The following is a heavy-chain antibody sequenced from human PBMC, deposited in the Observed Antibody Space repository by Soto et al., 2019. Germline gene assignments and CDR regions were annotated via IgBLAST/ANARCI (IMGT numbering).Heavy chain of an antibody. J-gene: IGHJ4*02. D-gene: IGHD1-7*01. V-gene: IGHV3-21*01. CDR2: ISSSSSYI. Sequence: PGGSLRLSCAASGFTFSSYSMNWVRQAPGKGLEWVSSISSSSSYIYYADSVKGRFTISRDNAKNSLYLQMNSLRAEDTAVYYCAKLRMRALELVDYWGQGTLVTVSS. CDR3: AKLRMRALELVDY. CDR1: GFTFSSYS.